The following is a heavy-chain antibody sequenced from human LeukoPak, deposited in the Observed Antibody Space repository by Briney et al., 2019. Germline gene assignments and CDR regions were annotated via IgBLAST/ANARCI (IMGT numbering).Heavy chain of an antibody. CDR2: ISAYNGNT. J-gene: IGHJ3*02. CDR1: GYTFTSYG. Sequence: GASVKVSCKASGYTFTSYGISWVRQAPGRGLEWMGWISAYNGNTNYAQKLQGRATMTTDTSTSTAYMELRSLRSDDTAVYYCAAVVIGGDAFDIWGQGTMVTVSS. V-gene: IGHV1-18*01. D-gene: IGHD2-21*01. CDR3: AAVVIGGDAFDI.